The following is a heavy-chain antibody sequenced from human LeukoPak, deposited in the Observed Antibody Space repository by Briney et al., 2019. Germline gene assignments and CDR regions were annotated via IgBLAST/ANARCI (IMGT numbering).Heavy chain of an antibody. J-gene: IGHJ4*02. Sequence: GRSLRLSCAASGFTFSSYAMHWVRQAPGKGLEWVAVIIFDGSIEYYADSVKGRFTISRDNSKTTLYLQMNSLRAEDTALYYCARDVTGSYTFDYWGQGTVVTVSS. CDR1: GFTFSSYA. CDR2: IIFDGSIE. D-gene: IGHD1-26*01. CDR3: ARDVTGSYTFDY. V-gene: IGHV3-30-3*01.